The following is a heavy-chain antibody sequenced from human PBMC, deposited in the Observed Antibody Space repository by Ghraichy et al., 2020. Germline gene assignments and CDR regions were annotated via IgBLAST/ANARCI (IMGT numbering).Heavy chain of an antibody. J-gene: IGHJ4*02. D-gene: IGHD2-21*01. Sequence: LSITCAASGVTSTNYWMSWVRQAPGKGLEWVAHINPDGSDKFYVDSVKDRFTISRDNDENSLYLQLDSLRPGDTAVYFCATSQHSSAWNWGQGTLVTVSS. CDR3: ATSQHSSAWN. CDR1: GVTSTNYW. V-gene: IGHV3-7*01. CDR2: INPDGSDK.